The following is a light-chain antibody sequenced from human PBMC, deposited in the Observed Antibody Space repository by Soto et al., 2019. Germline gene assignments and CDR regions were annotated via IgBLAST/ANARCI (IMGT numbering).Light chain of an antibody. Sequence: DIQMTQSPSTLSASVGDRVTITCRASQSISSWLAWYQQKPRMAPKLLIYDASNLETGVPSRFSGSGSGTEFTLTISSLQPGDFAAYYCQQYNSFPPWTFGQGTKVEVK. V-gene: IGKV1-5*01. CDR2: DAS. CDR3: QQYNSFPPWT. J-gene: IGKJ1*01. CDR1: QSISSW.